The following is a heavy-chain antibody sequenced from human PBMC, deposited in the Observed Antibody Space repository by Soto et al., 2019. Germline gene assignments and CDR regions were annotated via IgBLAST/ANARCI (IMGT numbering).Heavy chain of an antibody. CDR1: GYTFTSYS. D-gene: IGHD3-16*01. Sequence: ASVKVSCKASGYTFTSYSMHWVRHAPGQRLEWMGWINAGNGNTKYSQKFQGRVTITRDTSASTAYMELSSLRSEDTAVYYCARGGGSNTWFDPWGQGTLVTVSS. V-gene: IGHV1-3*01. J-gene: IGHJ5*02. CDR3: ARGGGSNTWFDP. CDR2: INAGNGNT.